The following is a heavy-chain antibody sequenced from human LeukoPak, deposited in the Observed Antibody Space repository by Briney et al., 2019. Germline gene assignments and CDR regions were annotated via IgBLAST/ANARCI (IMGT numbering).Heavy chain of an antibody. CDR1: GGTFSSYA. J-gene: IGHJ4*02. CDR2: IIPIFGTA. D-gene: IGHD1-26*01. Sequence: ASVKVSCKASGGTFSSYAISWVRQAPGQGLEWMGGIIPIFGTANYAQKFQGRVTITTDESTSTAYMELSSLRSEDTAVYYCASPDSGSYHTSPYYFDYWGQGTLVTVSS. V-gene: IGHV1-69*05. CDR3: ASPDSGSYHTSPYYFDY.